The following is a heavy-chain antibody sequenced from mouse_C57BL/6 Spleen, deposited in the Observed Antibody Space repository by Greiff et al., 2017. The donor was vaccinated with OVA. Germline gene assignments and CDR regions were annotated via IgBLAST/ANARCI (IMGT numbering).Heavy chain of an antibody. D-gene: IGHD1-1*01. Sequence: QVQLQQPGAELVMPGASVKLSCKASGYTFTRYWMHWVKQRPGQGLEWIGEIDPSDSYTNYNQKFKGKSTLTVDKSSSTAYMQLRSLTSEDSAVYYCARGEYGSSGGAWFAYWGQGTLVTVSA. J-gene: IGHJ3*01. V-gene: IGHV1-69*01. CDR1: GYTFTRYW. CDR3: ARGEYGSSGGAWFAY. CDR2: IDPSDSYT.